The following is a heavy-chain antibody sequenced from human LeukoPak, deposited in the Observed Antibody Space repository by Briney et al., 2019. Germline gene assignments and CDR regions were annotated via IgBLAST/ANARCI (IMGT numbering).Heavy chain of an antibody. J-gene: IGHJ4*02. Sequence: SETLSLTCTVSGYSISSGYYWGWIRQPPGKGLEWIGSIYHSGSTYYNPSLKSRVTISVDTSKNQFSLKLSSVTAADTAVYYCARVGPPIAAAGFYYFDYWGQGTLVTVSS. CDR2: IYHSGST. CDR1: GYSISSGYY. V-gene: IGHV4-38-2*02. CDR3: ARVGPPIAAAGFYYFDY. D-gene: IGHD6-13*01.